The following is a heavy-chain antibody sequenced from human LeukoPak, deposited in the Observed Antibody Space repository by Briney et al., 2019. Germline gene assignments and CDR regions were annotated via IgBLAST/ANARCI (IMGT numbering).Heavy chain of an antibody. J-gene: IGHJ5*02. D-gene: IGHD2-2*01. CDR1: GGFISPYY. CDR3: ARASMRGYFDP. Sequence: PSETLSLTCTVSGGFISPYYWSWIRQSPGKELEWIGCIYYSGTTNYNPSLKSRVTISADTSKSQFSLKLTSVTAAGTAVYYCARASMRGYFDPWGQGTLVTVSS. V-gene: IGHV4-59*01. CDR2: IYYSGTT.